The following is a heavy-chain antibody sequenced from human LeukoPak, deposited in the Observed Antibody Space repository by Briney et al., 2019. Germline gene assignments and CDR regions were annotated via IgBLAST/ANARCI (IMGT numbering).Heavy chain of an antibody. D-gene: IGHD2-15*01. CDR3: AKDLLVVGYFDY. CDR1: GFMFSSHA. Sequence: PGGSLRLSCAASGFMFSSHAMSWVRQAPGKGLKWVSAISGSGGGENTNYIDSVKGRFTISRDNSKNILYLQMNSLSTEDTAIYYCAKDLLVVGYFDYWGQGILVTVSS. J-gene: IGHJ4*02. V-gene: IGHV3-23*01. CDR2: ISGSGGGENT.